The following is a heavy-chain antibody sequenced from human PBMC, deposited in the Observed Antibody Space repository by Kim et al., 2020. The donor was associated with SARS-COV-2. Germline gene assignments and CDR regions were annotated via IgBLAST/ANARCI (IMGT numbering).Heavy chain of an antibody. D-gene: IGHD1-7*01. Sequence: GSLRLSCAASGFTFSSYAMSWVRQAPGKGLEWVSTISGSGGSTMYADTVKGRCTISRDESKNTLYLRMNSLRADDAAVYYCAYLLTGTPGYWGQRTLVTVSS. CDR2: ISGSGGST. J-gene: IGHJ4*02. CDR3: AYLLTGTPGY. CDR1: GFTFSSYA. V-gene: IGHV3-23*01.